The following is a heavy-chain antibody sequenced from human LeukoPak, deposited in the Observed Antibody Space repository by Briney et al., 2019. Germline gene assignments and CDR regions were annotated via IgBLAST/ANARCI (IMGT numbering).Heavy chain of an antibody. V-gene: IGHV4-34*01. CDR1: GGSFSIYY. CDR3: ARLCSGGSCTNDY. Sequence: SETLSLTCAVYGGSFSIYYWSWIRRYPGKGLEWIGEIYQSGNANYNPSLESRVTISVDTSKNQFSLRLTSVTAADTAVYYRARLCSGGSCTNDYWGQGTLVTVSS. J-gene: IGHJ4*02. CDR2: IYQSGNA. D-gene: IGHD2-15*01.